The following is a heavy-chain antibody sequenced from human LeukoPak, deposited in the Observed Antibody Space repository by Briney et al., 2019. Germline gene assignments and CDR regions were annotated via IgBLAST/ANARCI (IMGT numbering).Heavy chain of an antibody. D-gene: IGHD4-17*01. CDR3: VRALIDYGDLNWFDS. CDR2: ISPTSGTI. CDR1: GFTVSSNH. Sequence: QAGGSLRLSCAASGFTVSSNHMNWVRQAPGKGLEWISYISPTSGTIFYADSVKGRFTISRDNARNSLYLQMNSLRAEDTAVYFCVRALIDYGDLNWFDSWGQGTVVTVSS. V-gene: IGHV3-48*01. J-gene: IGHJ5*01.